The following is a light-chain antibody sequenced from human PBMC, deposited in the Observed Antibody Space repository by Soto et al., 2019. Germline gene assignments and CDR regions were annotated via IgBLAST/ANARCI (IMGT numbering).Light chain of an antibody. V-gene: IGKV1-39*01. Sequence: DVQMTQSPSSLSASVGDRVTITCRASQSIKRYVNWYQQKPGKAPNLLIYDASSLHSGVPSRFSGSGSGKDFTLTISSLQPEEFAAYYCQQTYTVPITFGRGPRLEI. J-gene: IGKJ5*01. CDR2: DAS. CDR1: QSIKRY. CDR3: QQTYTVPIT.